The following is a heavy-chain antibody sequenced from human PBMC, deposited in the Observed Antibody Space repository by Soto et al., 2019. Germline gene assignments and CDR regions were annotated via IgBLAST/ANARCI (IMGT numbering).Heavy chain of an antibody. Sequence: GGSLRLSCAASGFTFSNAWMSWVRQAPGKGLEWVGRIKSKTDGGTTDYAAPVKGRFTISRDDSKNTLYLQMNSLKTEDTAVYYCTTAYCSSTSCPPYYYYGMDVWGQGTTVTVSS. CDR2: IKSKTDGGTT. J-gene: IGHJ6*02. CDR1: GFTFSNAW. D-gene: IGHD2-2*01. CDR3: TTAYCSSTSCPPYYYYGMDV. V-gene: IGHV3-15*01.